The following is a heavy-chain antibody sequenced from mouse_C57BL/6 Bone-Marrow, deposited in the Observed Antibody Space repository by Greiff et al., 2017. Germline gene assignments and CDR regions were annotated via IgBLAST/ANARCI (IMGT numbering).Heavy chain of an antibody. V-gene: IGHV1-39*01. CDR1: GYSFTDYN. CDR2: INPNYGTT. Sequence: VHVKQSGPELVKPGASVKISCKASGYSFTDYNMNWVKQSNGKSLEWIGVINPNYGTTSYNQKFKGKATLTVDQSSITAYMQLNSLTSEDSAVYYCAIYYYGSSWVDYWGQGTTLTVSS. CDR3: AIYYYGSSWVDY. D-gene: IGHD1-1*01. J-gene: IGHJ2*01.